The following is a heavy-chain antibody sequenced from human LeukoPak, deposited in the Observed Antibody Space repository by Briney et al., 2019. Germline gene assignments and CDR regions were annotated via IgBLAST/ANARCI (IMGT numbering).Heavy chain of an antibody. J-gene: IGHJ6*04. V-gene: IGHV3-21*01. CDR3: ARDLTPYYDILTGPSWGYGMDV. CDR1: GFTFSSYS. CDR2: ISSSSSYI. Sequence: PGGPLRLSCAASGFTFSSYSMNWVRQAPGKGLEWVSSISSSSSYIYYADSVKGRFTISRDNAKNSLYLQMNSLRAEDTAVYYCARDLTPYYDILTGPSWGYGMDVWGKGTTVTVSS. D-gene: IGHD3-9*01.